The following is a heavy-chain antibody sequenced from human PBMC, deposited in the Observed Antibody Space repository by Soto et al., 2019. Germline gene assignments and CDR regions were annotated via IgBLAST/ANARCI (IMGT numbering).Heavy chain of an antibody. J-gene: IGHJ6*02. CDR3: AKGQTMGGDYYYGMDV. V-gene: IGHV3-23*01. Sequence: GGSLRLSCAASGFTFSSYAMSWVRQAPGKGLEWVSAISGSGGSTYYADSVKGRFTISRDNSKNTLYLQMNSLRAEDTAAYYCAKGQTMGGDYYYGMDVWGQGTTVTVSS. CDR2: ISGSGGST. D-gene: IGHD2-21*01. CDR1: GFTFSSYA.